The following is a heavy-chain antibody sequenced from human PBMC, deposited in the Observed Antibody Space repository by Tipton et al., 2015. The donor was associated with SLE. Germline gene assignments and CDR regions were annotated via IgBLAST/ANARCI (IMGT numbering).Heavy chain of an antibody. V-gene: IGHV5-51*01. J-gene: IGHJ4*02. CDR2: VYPADSDT. CDR3: GRQSYCRNSDCFNPQGEFDY. Sequence: QLVQSGAEVRQPGESLKISCKGSGYIFTTYWIGWVRQMPGKGLEWMGVVYPADSDTRYSPPFQGQVTISVDKSIDTAYLQWSSLRAPDTAMYYCGRQSYCRNSDCFNPQGEFDYWGQGTLVTVSS. CDR1: GYIFTTYW. D-gene: IGHD2-21*02.